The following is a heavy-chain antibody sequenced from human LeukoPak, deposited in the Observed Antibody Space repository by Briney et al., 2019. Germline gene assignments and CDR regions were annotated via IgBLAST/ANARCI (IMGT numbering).Heavy chain of an antibody. Sequence: GGSLRLSCAASGFTFSTYHMNWVRQAPGKGLEWVSSISTTSSYIYYSDSARGRFTISRDNAKNSLYLQMNSLRAEDTAVYYCARGLCGGDCYSDWGPGTLVTVSS. J-gene: IGHJ4*02. CDR2: ISTTSSYI. CDR1: GFTFSTYH. CDR3: ARGLCGGDCYSD. D-gene: IGHD2-21*02. V-gene: IGHV3-21*01.